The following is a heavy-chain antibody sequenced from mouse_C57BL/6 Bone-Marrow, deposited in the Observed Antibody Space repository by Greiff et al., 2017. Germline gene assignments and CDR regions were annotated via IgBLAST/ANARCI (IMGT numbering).Heavy chain of an antibody. CDR2: IWWDDDK. Sequence: QVTLKVSGPGILQPSQTLSLTCSFSGFSLSTFGMGVGWIRQPSGKGLEWLAHIWWDDDKYYNPALKSRLTISKDTSKNQVSLKHATVDTADTATYYCARNLFYGSSYDWYFDVWGTGTTVTVSS. V-gene: IGHV8-8*01. CDR3: ARNLFYGSSYDWYFDV. CDR1: GFSLSTFGMG. D-gene: IGHD1-1*01. J-gene: IGHJ1*03.